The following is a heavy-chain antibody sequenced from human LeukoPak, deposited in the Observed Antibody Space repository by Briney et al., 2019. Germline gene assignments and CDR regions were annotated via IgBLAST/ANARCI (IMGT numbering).Heavy chain of an antibody. CDR2: IYYSGST. V-gene: IGHV4-39*07. Sequence: SETLSLTCTVSGGSISSSSYYWGWIRQPPGKGLEWIGSIYYSGSTYYNPSLKSRVTISVDTSKNQFSLKLSSVTAPDTAVYYCARASSWYYWGQGTLVTVSS. CDR1: GGSISSSSYY. J-gene: IGHJ4*02. D-gene: IGHD6-13*01. CDR3: ARASSWYY.